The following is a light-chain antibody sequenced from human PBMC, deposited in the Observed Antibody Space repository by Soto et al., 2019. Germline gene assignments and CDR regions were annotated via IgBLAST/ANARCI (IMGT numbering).Light chain of an antibody. CDR2: DAS. Sequence: DIQMTQSPSSLSASVGDRVTITCQASQDISNYLNWYQQKPGKAPKLLIYDASNLETGVPSRFSGSGSGTDFTFTIRSLQPEDIATYYCQQYDNLPPFTFGPVTKVDI. CDR1: QDISNY. V-gene: IGKV1-33*01. CDR3: QQYDNLPPFT. J-gene: IGKJ3*01.